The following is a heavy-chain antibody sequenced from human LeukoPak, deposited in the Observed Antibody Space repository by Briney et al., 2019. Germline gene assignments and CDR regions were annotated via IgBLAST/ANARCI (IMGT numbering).Heavy chain of an antibody. J-gene: IGHJ3*02. D-gene: IGHD4-11*01. CDR1: GFTFSSYG. V-gene: IGHV3-30*03. Sequence: GGSLRLSCAASGFTFSSYGMHWVRQSPGKGLEWVAVISYDGSNKYYADSVKGRFTISRDNAKNSLYLQMNSLRAEDTAVYYCARGYSNYGYAFDIWGQGKMVTVSS. CDR3: ARGYSNYGYAFDI. CDR2: ISYDGSNK.